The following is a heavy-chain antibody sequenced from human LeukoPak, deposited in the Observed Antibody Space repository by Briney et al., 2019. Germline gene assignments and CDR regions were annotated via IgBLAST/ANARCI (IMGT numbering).Heavy chain of an antibody. CDR1: GGSISSYY. CDR3: ARGDNWNFYFDY. D-gene: IGHD1-7*01. CDR2: IYYSGST. V-gene: IGHV4-59*01. J-gene: IGHJ4*02. Sequence: SETLSLTCTVSGGSISSYYWSWIRQPPGKGPEWIGYIYYSGSTNYNPSLKSRVTISVDTSKNQFSLKLSSVTAADTAVYYCARGDNWNFYFDYWGQGTLVTVSS.